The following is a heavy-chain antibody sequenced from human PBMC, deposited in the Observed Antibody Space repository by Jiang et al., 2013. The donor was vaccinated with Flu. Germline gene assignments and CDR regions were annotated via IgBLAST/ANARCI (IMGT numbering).Heavy chain of an antibody. Sequence: SGAEVKKPGSSVKVSCKASGGTFSSYAISWVRQAPGQGLEWMGRIIPILGIANYAQKFQGRVTITADKSTSTAYMELSSLRSEDTAVYYCASGIGYCSGGSCYFNPRDYYGMDVWGKGTTVTVSS. J-gene: IGHJ6*04. CDR1: GGTFSSYA. D-gene: IGHD2-15*01. V-gene: IGHV1-69*04. CDR3: ASGIGYCSGGSCYFNPRDYYGMDV. CDR2: IIPILGIA.